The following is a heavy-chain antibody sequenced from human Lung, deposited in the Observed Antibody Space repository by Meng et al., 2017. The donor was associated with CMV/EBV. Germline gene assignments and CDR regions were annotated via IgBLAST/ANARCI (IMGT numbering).Heavy chain of an antibody. Sequence: QITLKESGPTLAKPTQTLTLTCTFSGFQLSTSGVGVGWCRQPPGKALEWLALIYWDDDKRYSPSLKSRLTITKDTSKNQVVLTMTNMDPVDTATYYCAHTSYYDFWSGYPKGYYFDYWGQGTQVTVSS. D-gene: IGHD3-3*01. J-gene: IGHJ4*02. CDR2: IYWDDDK. V-gene: IGHV2-5*02. CDR1: GFQLSTSGVG. CDR3: AHTSYYDFWSGYPKGYYFDY.